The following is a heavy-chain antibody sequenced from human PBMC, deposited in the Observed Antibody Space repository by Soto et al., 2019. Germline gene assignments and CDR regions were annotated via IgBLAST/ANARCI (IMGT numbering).Heavy chain of an antibody. CDR2: INPGSGGT. Sequence: QVQLVQSGAEVKKPGASVKVSCKASGYSFADYYMHWVRQAPGQGLEWMGWINPGSGGTNYAQKFQGRVTMTRDSSITTAYMELTGLRSDDTAVYYCARDQMTTVTINDYYGMDVWGQGTTVTVSS. D-gene: IGHD4-17*01. CDR3: ARDQMTTVTINDYYGMDV. J-gene: IGHJ6*02. CDR1: GYSFADYY. V-gene: IGHV1-2*02.